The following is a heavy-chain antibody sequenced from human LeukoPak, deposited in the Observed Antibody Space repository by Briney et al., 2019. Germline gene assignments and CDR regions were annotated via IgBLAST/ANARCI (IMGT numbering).Heavy chain of an antibody. Sequence: GEALKISYKGAGCVFTSYWIGWGRRMPGKGVGWMGIIYPGDSDTRYSPSFQGQVTISADKSINTPYLQWSSLKASDTAMYYCARTSRGYSYGRNFDYWGQGTLVTVSS. V-gene: IGHV5-51*01. CDR3: ARTSRGYSYGRNFDY. J-gene: IGHJ4*02. D-gene: IGHD5-18*01. CDR2: IYPGDSDT. CDR1: GCVFTSYW.